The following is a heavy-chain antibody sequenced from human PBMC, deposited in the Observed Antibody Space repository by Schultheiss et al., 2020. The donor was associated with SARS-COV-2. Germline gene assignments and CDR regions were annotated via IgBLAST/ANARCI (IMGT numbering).Heavy chain of an antibody. D-gene: IGHD2-2*01. CDR3: ARDNIVVVETGGMDV. CDR2: IYYSGST. CDR1: GVSISSGGYY. V-gene: IGHV4-31*03. Sequence: SETLSLTCSVSGVSISSGGYYWAWIRQHPGKGLELIGHIYYSGSTYYNPSLKSRVTISVDTSKNQFSLKLSSVTAADTAVYYCARDNIVVVETGGMDVWGQWTTVTVSS. J-gene: IGHJ6*02.